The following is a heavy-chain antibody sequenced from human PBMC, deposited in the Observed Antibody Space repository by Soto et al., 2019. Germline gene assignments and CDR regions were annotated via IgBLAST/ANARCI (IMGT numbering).Heavy chain of an antibody. CDR3: ARPDDYGGNSDDAFDV. V-gene: IGHV4-39*01. Sequence: PSETLSLTCTVSGLSISTTNHYWAWIRQPPGKGLEWIGNIYFSGLTYYNPSLKGRLAISVDTCKNQFSLKLTSVTAADTGVYFCARPDDYGGNSDDAFDVWGQGTMVTASS. CDR2: IYFSGLT. CDR1: GLSISTTNHY. D-gene: IGHD4-17*01. J-gene: IGHJ3*01.